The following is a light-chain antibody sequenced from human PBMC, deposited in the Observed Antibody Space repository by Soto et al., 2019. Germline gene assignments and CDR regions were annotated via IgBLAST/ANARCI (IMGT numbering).Light chain of an antibody. Sequence: DIPMTQSPSTLSASVGDRVNITCRASQSISSWLAWYQQKPGKAPKLLIYKASSLESGVPSRFSGSGSGTEFTLTISSLQPDDFATYYCQQFSSYSYTFGQGTKLEIK. J-gene: IGKJ2*01. CDR1: QSISSW. V-gene: IGKV1-5*03. CDR3: QQFSSYSYT. CDR2: KAS.